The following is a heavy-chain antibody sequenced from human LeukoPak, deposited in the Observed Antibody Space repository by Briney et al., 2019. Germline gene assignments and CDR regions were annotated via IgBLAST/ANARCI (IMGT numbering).Heavy chain of an antibody. CDR2: ISGSGGST. CDR3: AKVRDYYDSSGYRSRSHDAFDI. Sequence: GGSLRLSCAASGFTFSSYAMSWVRQAPGKGLEWVSAISGSGGSTYYADSVKGRFTISRDNSKNTLHLQMNSLRAEDTAVYYCAKVRDYYDSSGYRSRSHDAFDIWGQGTMVTVSS. V-gene: IGHV3-23*01. J-gene: IGHJ3*02. CDR1: GFTFSSYA. D-gene: IGHD3-22*01.